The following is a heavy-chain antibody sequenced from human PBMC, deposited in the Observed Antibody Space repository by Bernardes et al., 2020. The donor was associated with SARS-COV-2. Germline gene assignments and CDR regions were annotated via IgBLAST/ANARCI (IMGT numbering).Heavy chain of an antibody. J-gene: IGHJ4*01. Sequence: GGSLRLSCEASGFNVSRNYMSWVRKAPGKGLEWVANIKGDGSQGSSVDSVRGRFAISRDNAKNLLYLQMDSLRAEDTAVYYCARIDDVTGRDYWGHGTLVTVSS. CDR1: GFNVSRNY. CDR3: ARIDDVTGRDY. CDR2: IKGDGSQG. V-gene: IGHV3-7*01. D-gene: IGHD3-9*01.